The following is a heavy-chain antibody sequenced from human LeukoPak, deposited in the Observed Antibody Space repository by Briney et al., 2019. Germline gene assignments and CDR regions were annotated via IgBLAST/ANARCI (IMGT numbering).Heavy chain of an antibody. CDR1: GFTFSSYA. V-gene: IGHV3-30-3*01. CDR3: ARESDFGEYFDY. J-gene: IGHJ4*02. D-gene: IGHD3-10*01. CDR2: ISYDGSNK. Sequence: GGSLRLSCAASGFTFSSYAMHWVRQAPGKGLEWVAVISYDGSNKYYADSVKGRFTISRDNSKNTLYLQMNSLRAEDTAVYYCARESDFGEYFDYWGQGTLVTVSS.